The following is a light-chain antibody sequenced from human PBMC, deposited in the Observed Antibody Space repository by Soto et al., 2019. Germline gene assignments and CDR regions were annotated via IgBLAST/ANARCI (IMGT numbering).Light chain of an antibody. Sequence: IHMTQSPSSLSASLGDRVTITCRASQGIRGDLAWYQQKPGKAPKLLVYSASTLQSGVPSRFSGSGSGPDFTLTISSLQPEDSATYFCQQLNSYPQTFGQGTRLEIK. CDR3: QQLNSYPQT. CDR1: QGIRGD. J-gene: IGKJ5*01. V-gene: IGKV1-13*02. CDR2: SAS.